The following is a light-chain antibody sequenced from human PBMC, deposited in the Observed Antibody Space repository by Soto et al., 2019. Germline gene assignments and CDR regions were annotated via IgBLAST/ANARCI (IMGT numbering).Light chain of an antibody. CDR1: HNINSNY. CDR3: QQYGSSPLT. V-gene: IGKV3-20*01. Sequence: DIVLTQSPGTLSLSPGYRSTLSCRASHNINSNYLAWYQQKPGQSPRLLIYGASSRATGIPDRFSGTGSGTDFTLTISRLEPEDFAVYYCQQYGSSPLTFGGGTTGDIK. J-gene: IGKJ4*01. CDR2: GAS.